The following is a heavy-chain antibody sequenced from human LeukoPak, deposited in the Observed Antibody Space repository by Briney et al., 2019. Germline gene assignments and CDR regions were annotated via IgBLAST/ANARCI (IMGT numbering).Heavy chain of an antibody. CDR3: ATYLGYCSGGSCYQGGPDPN. CDR2: INPSGGST. V-gene: IGHV1-46*03. Sequence: ASVKVSCKASGYTFTSYYMHWVRQAPGHGLEWMGIINPSGGSTSYAQKFQGRVNMTRDTSTSTVYMELSSLRSEDTAVYYCATYLGYCSGGSCYQGGPDPNWGQGTLVTVSS. J-gene: IGHJ4*02. D-gene: IGHD2-15*01. CDR1: GYTFTSYY.